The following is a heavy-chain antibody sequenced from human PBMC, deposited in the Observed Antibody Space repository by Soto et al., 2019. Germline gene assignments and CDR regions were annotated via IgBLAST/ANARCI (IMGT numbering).Heavy chain of an antibody. V-gene: IGHV3-30*03. CDR2: ISYDGSNK. D-gene: IGHD3-22*01. Sequence: GGSLILSCAASGFTFSSYSMNWVRQAPGKGLEWVAVISYDGSNKYYADSVKGRFTISRDNSKNTLYLQMNSLRAEDTAVYYCARENSMIVVVKREPYYYYGMDVWGQGTTVTVSS. J-gene: IGHJ6*02. CDR1: GFTFSSYS. CDR3: ARENSMIVVVKREPYYYYGMDV.